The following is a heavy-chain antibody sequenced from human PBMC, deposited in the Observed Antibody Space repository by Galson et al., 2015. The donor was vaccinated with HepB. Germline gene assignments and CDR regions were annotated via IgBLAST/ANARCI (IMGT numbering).Heavy chain of an antibody. Sequence: LRLSCAASGFTFSGSAMHWVRQASGKGLEWVGRIRSKANSYATAYAASVKGRFTISRDDSKNTAYLQMNSLKTEDTAVYYCTRRRESYGDYDAPTFYYYYYGMDVWGQGTTVTVSS. CDR1: GFTFSGSA. J-gene: IGHJ6*02. D-gene: IGHD4-17*01. CDR2: IRSKANSYAT. V-gene: IGHV3-73*01. CDR3: TRRRESYGDYDAPTFYYYYYGMDV.